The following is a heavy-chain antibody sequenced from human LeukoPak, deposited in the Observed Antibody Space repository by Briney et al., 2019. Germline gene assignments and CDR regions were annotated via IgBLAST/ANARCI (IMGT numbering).Heavy chain of an antibody. CDR3: GSLTVDAKDH. D-gene: IGHD5-12*01. Sequence: PGGSLGLSCAASGFTFSTYWMHWVRQAPGKGLVGVAQINSDGSSTSYADSVKGRFTISRDNAKNTLYLQMINLRAEDTAVYYCGSLTVDAKDHWGQGTLVTVSS. J-gene: IGHJ4*02. V-gene: IGHV3-74*01. CDR2: INSDGSST. CDR1: GFTFSTYW.